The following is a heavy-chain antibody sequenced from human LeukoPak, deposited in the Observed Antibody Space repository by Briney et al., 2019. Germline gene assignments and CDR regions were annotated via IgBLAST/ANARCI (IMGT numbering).Heavy chain of an antibody. D-gene: IGHD6-6*01. J-gene: IGHJ4*02. CDR3: AKGLAARGNY. V-gene: IGHV3-23*01. Sequence: PGGSLRLSCAASGFTFSSYAMSWVRQAPGKGLEWVSAISGSGGSTNYADSVKGRFTISRDNSKNTLYLQMSSLRAEDTAVYYCAKGLAARGNYWGQGTLVTVSS. CDR2: ISGSGGST. CDR1: GFTFSSYA.